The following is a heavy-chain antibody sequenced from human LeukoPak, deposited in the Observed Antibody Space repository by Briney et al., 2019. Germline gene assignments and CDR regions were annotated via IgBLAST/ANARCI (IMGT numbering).Heavy chain of an antibody. CDR2: IKQDGSEK. V-gene: IGHV3-7*05. CDR1: GVTFSSYW. CDR3: ARDGFGNPLGY. D-gene: IGHD4-23*01. J-gene: IGHJ4*02. Sequence: GGSLRLSCAGSGVTFSSYWMSWARQAPGKGLEWVANIKQDGSEKYYVDSVKGRFTISRDNAKNSLYLQMNSLRAEDTAVYYCARDGFGNPLGYWGQGALVTVSS.